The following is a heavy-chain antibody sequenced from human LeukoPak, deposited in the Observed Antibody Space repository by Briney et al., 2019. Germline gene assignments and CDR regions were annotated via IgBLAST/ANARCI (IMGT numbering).Heavy chain of an antibody. D-gene: IGHD3-22*01. CDR3: AREEDSSGYSVY. J-gene: IGHJ4*02. Sequence: SETLSLTCAVYGGSFSGYYWSWIRQPPGKGLEWIGEINHSGSTNYNPSLKSRVTISADTSKNQFSLKLSSVTAADTAVYYCAREEDSSGYSVYWGQGTLVTVSS. CDR2: INHSGST. V-gene: IGHV4-34*01. CDR1: GGSFSGYY.